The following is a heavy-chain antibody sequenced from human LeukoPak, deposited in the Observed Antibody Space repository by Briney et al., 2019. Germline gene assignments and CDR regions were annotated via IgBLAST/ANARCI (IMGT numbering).Heavy chain of an antibody. J-gene: IGHJ4*02. CDR2: ISGYNDNP. Sequence: ASVKVSCKASGYTVTNFGISWVRQAPGQGLEWMGWISGYNDNPNYAQKLQGRVTLTTDTSTSTAYMELRSLRYDDAAVHYCARDDSADWGQGTLVTVSS. CDR3: ARDDSAD. V-gene: IGHV1-18*01. CDR1: GYTVTNFG. D-gene: IGHD2-21*01.